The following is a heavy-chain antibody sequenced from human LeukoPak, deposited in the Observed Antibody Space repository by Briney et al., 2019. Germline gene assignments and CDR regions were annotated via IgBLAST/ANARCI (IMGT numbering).Heavy chain of an antibody. CDR1: GPSVRDGNYY. Sequence: SDTLSLTCSLSGPSVRDGNYYGSSIRQPPGNGREWIGSMLYSESTKYNPSLKSRVTISVDKSKNQFYLHLSSVTAADTAVYYCASHSNSAGGLHYFDHWGQGSLVTVSS. J-gene: IGHJ4*02. CDR3: ASHSNSAGGLHYFDH. V-gene: IGHV4-61*01. D-gene: IGHD6-13*01. CDR2: MLYSEST.